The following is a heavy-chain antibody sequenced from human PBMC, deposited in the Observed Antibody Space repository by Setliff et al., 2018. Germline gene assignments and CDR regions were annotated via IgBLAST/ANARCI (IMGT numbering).Heavy chain of an antibody. CDR2: TIPLFGTT. CDR1: GGTFSNYG. D-gene: IGHD3-22*01. V-gene: IGHV1-69*05. CDR3: VRGQGPRTVVAIPFDH. J-gene: IGHJ4*02. Sequence: SVKVSCKASGGTFSNYGVSWVRQAPGQGLEWMGGTIPLFGTTDYAQKFHGRVTIITDESTSTAYMELRSLRSDDTALYYCVRGQGPRTVVAIPFDHWGQGTLVTVSS.